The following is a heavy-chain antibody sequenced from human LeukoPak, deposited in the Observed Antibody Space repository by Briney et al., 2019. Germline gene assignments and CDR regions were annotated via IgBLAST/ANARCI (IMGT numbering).Heavy chain of an antibody. V-gene: IGHV1-2*02. Sequence: ASVKVSCKASGYTFTGYYMHWVRQAPGQGLEWMGWINPNSGGTNYAQKFQGRVTMTRDTSISTAYMELSRLRSDDTAVHYCARRVVPAARVNWFDPWGQGTLVTVSS. CDR2: INPNSGGT. CDR1: GYTFTGYY. J-gene: IGHJ5*02. D-gene: IGHD2-2*01. CDR3: ARRVVPAARVNWFDP.